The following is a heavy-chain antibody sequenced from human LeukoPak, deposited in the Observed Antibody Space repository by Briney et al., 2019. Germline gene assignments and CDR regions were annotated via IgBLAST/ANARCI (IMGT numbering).Heavy chain of an antibody. CDR3: AKDIKYSSGWYYFDY. CDR2: ISGDGGST. D-gene: IGHD6-19*01. CDR1: GFTFDDYA. Sequence: GGSLRLSCAASGFTFDDYAMHWVRQAPGKGLEWVSLISGDGGSTYYADSVKGRFTISRDNSKNSLYPQMNSLRTEDTALYYCAKDIKYSSGWYYFDYWGQGTLVTVSS. V-gene: IGHV3-43*02. J-gene: IGHJ4*02.